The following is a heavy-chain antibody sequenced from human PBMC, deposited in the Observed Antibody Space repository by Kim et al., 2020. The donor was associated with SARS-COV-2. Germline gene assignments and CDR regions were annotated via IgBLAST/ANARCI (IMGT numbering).Heavy chain of an antibody. D-gene: IGHD2-15*01. CDR1: GGTFSSYA. J-gene: IGHJ4*02. CDR2: IIPIFGTA. CDR3: ARDLAPLGSGGSCYDY. Sequence: SVKVSCKASGGTFSSYAISWVRQAPGQGLEWMGGIIPIFGTANYAQKFQGRVTITADESTSTAYMELSSLRSEDTAVYYCARDLAPLGSGGSCYDYWGQGTLVTVSS. V-gene: IGHV1-69*13.